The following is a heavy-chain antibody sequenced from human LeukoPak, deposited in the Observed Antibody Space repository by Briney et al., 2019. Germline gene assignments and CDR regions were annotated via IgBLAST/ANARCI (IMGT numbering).Heavy chain of an antibody. J-gene: IGHJ2*01. CDR2: FDPEDGET. CDR3: ATHTLFADVAYFDL. V-gene: IGHV1-24*01. D-gene: IGHD2-15*01. Sequence: SVKVSCRVSGYTLTELSMHWVRQAPGKGLEWMGSFDPEDGETIYAQTFQGRVTMTEDTSTDTTYMELRSLRSEDTAVYYCATHTLFADVAYFDLWGRGTLVTVSS. CDR1: GYTLTELS.